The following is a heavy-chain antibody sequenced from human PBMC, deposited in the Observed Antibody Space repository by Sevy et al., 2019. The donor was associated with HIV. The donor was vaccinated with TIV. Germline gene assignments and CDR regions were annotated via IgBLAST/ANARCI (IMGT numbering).Heavy chain of an antibody. Sequence: GGSLRLSCAASGFTFSSYAMSWVRQAPGKVLEWVSAISGSGGSTYYADSVKGRFTISRDNSKNTLYLQMNSLRAEDTAVYYCAKGGDFWSGYYSYYFDYWGQGTLVTVSS. CDR1: GFTFSSYA. CDR3: AKGGDFWSGYYSYYFDY. V-gene: IGHV3-23*01. CDR2: ISGSGGST. D-gene: IGHD3-3*01. J-gene: IGHJ4*02.